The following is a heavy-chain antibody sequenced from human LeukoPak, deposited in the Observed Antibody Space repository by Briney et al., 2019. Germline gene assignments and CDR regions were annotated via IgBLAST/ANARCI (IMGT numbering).Heavy chain of an antibody. CDR3: ARHHTAGGYNYDY. CDR2: IYYSGST. Sequence: PSETLSLTCTVSGGSISSYYWSWLRQPPGKGLEWIGYIYYSGSTNYNPSLKSRVTISVDTSKNQFSLKLSSVTAADTAVYYCARHHTAGGYNYDYWGQGTLVTVSS. V-gene: IGHV4-59*08. J-gene: IGHJ4*02. CDR1: GGSISSYY. D-gene: IGHD5-18*01.